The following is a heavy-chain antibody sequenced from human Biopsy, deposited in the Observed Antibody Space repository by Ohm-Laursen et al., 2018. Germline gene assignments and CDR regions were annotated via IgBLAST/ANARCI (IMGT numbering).Heavy chain of an antibody. CDR3: ARDLPSSYYYAMDV. Sequence: GTLSLTCTVSGASITSYYWSWIRQPAGKGLEWIGHTYKGGNTNHNPSLKSRVSMLVDTSKNQLSLTLRSVTAADTAVYYCARDLPSSYYYAMDVWGQGTTVTVSS. CDR2: TYKGGNT. V-gene: IGHV4-4*07. J-gene: IGHJ6*02. CDR1: GASITSYY.